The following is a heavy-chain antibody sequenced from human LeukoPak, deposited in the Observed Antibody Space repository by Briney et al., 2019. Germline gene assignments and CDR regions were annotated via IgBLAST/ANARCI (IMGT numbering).Heavy chain of an antibody. CDR2: IYTSGST. D-gene: IGHD5-24*01. CDR1: GRSICTYY. CDR3: ARADVYGDGYNYYFDY. J-gene: IGHJ4*02. Sequence: PSETLCLSCPGSGRSICTYYWSLILQPAGKGLFWIARIYTSGSTNYNPSLKSRVTMSVDTSKNQFSLKLSSVTAADTAVYYCARADVYGDGYNYYFDYWGQGTLVTVSS. V-gene: IGHV4-4*07.